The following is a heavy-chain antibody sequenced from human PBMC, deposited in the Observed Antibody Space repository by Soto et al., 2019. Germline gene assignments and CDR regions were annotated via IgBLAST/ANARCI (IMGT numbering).Heavy chain of an antibody. Sequence: SVKVSCKASGGTFSSYAISWVRQAPGQGLEWMGGIIPIFGTANYAQKFQGRVTVTADESTSTAYMGLSSLRSEDTAVYYCASLCSSASCYTKAFDIWGQGTMVTVSS. CDR1: GGTFSSYA. CDR2: IIPIFGTA. D-gene: IGHD2-2*02. V-gene: IGHV1-69*13. CDR3: ASLCSSASCYTKAFDI. J-gene: IGHJ3*02.